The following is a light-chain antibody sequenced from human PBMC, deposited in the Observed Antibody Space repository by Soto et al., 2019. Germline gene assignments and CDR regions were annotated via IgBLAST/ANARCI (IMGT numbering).Light chain of an antibody. CDR2: DDS. J-gene: IGLJ1*01. V-gene: IGLV3-21*02. CDR1: NIGSKS. Sequence: SYELTQPPSVSVAPGQTARITCGGNNIGSKSVHWYQQKPGQAPVLVVYDDSERPSGIPERFSGSNSGNTATLAISRVEAGDEADYYCQVWDSSSDHYVFGIGTKVTVL. CDR3: QVWDSSSDHYV.